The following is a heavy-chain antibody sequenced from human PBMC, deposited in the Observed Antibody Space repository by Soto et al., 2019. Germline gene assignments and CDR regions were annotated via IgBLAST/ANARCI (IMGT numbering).Heavy chain of an antibody. CDR2: INPYNGNT. Sequence: GASVKVSCKASGYTFTSYGISWVRQAPGQGLEWMAWINPYNGNTKYAEKFLGRVTVTTDTSTATAYMEVRSLTSDGTAVFYCARVGVGLAAPRVWPYWGQGTPVTVSS. D-gene: IGHD6-13*01. J-gene: IGHJ4*02. CDR1: GYTFTSYG. CDR3: ARVGVGLAAPRVWPY. V-gene: IGHV1-18*01.